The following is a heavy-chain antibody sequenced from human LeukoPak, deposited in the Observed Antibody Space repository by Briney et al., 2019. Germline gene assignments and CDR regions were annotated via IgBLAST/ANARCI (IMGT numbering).Heavy chain of an antibody. CDR2: ISGSGGST. D-gene: IGHD3-3*01. Sequence: GGSLRLSCAASGFTLSSYAVTWVRQPPGKGLEWVSAISGSGGSTYYADSVKGRFTISRDNSKNTLYLQMNSLRAEDTAVYYCAKAGISYDLTGDAFDIWGQGTMVTVSS. CDR3: AKAGISYDLTGDAFDI. V-gene: IGHV3-23*01. CDR1: GFTLSSYA. J-gene: IGHJ3*02.